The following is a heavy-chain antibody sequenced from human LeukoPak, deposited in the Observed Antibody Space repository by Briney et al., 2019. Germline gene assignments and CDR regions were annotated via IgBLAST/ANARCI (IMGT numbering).Heavy chain of an antibody. CDR3: ARGRTVTTTGSYYFGLDV. V-gene: IGHV4-59*01. Sequence: SETLSLTCTVSGGSISSYYWSWIRQPPGKGLEWIGNFYSSGSTNYNPSLWNRVTISVDTSKNQFSLKLSSVTAADTAVYYCARGRTVTTTGSYYFGLDVWGQGTTVTVSS. D-gene: IGHD4-11*01. J-gene: IGHJ6*02. CDR2: FYSSGST. CDR1: GGSISSYY.